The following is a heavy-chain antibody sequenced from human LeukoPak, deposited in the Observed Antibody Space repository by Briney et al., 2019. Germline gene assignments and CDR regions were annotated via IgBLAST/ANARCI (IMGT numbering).Heavy chain of an antibody. Sequence: SETLSLTCTVSGGSISSGDYYWSWIRKPPGKGLEYLGYIYYSGSTYYNPSLKSRITISLDTSKNQFSLKLSSVTPADTAVYYCARDRRDQSGWYYIPGGSWGQGTLVTVSS. CDR3: ARDRRDQSGWYYIPGGS. CDR1: GGSISSGDYY. D-gene: IGHD2-15*01. V-gene: IGHV4-30-4*08. J-gene: IGHJ5*02. CDR2: IYYSGST.